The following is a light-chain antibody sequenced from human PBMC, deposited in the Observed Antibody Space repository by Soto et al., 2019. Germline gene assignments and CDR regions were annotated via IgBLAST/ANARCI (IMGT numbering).Light chain of an antibody. CDR1: QSVRSN. CDR2: GAS. J-gene: IGKJ4*01. Sequence: DMVMTQSPATLSVSXXXXXXLSCRASQSVRSNLAWYQQKPGQAPRLLIYGASTRATGIPARFSGSGSGTEFTLTISSLQSEDFAVYYCQQDNNWPLTFGGGTKVEIK. V-gene: IGKV3-15*01. CDR3: QQDNNWPLT.